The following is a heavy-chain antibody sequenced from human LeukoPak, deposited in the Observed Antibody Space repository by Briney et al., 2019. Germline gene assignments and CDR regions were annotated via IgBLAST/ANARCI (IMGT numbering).Heavy chain of an antibody. J-gene: IGHJ4*02. CDR3: ARGFRGDNFDY. CDR1: GYSISSGYF. Sequence: SETLSLTCTVSGYSISSGYFWGWIRQPPGKGLECIGTIYHSGTTFYNPSLKSRVTISLNTSRNQFSLKLTSVTAADTAPYYCARGFRGDNFDYWGQGTLVTVSS. CDR2: IYHSGTT. D-gene: IGHD4-17*01. V-gene: IGHV4-38-2*02.